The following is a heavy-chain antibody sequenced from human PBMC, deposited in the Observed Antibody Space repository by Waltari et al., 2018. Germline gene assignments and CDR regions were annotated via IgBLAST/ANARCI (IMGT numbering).Heavy chain of an antibody. CDR2: ISSSGSTI. Sequence: EVQLVESGGGLVQPGGSLRLSCAASGFTFSSYEMNWVRQAPGKGLEWVSYISSSGSTIYYADSVKGRFIISRDNAKNSLYLQMNSLRAEDTAVYYWARDGSYGSGSYSRYFDYWGQGTLVTVSS. CDR1: GFTFSSYE. V-gene: IGHV3-48*03. CDR3: ARDGSYGSGSYSRYFDY. J-gene: IGHJ4*02. D-gene: IGHD3-10*01.